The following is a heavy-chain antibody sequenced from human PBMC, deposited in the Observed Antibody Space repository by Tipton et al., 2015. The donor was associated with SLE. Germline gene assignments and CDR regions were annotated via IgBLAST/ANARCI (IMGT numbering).Heavy chain of an antibody. CDR2: IYYSVST. V-gene: IGHV4-59*12. J-gene: IGHJ4*02. D-gene: IGHD6-13*01. CDR1: GGSMSGYY. CDR3: ARDGISSSWWSFDY. Sequence: TLSLTCTVSGGSMSGYYWSWIRQPPGKGLEWIGCLGYIYYSVSTNYNPSLKSRVTISVDTSKNQFSLKLSSVTAADTAVYYCARDGISSSWWSFDYWGQGTLVTVSS.